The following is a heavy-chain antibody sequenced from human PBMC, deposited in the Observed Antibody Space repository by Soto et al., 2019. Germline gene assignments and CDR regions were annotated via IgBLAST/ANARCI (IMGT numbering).Heavy chain of an antibody. CDR1: GFPFSSYC. V-gene: IGHV3-33*01. CDR3: ARDSNEGFDP. D-gene: IGHD3-3*02. J-gene: IGHJ5*02. CDR2: IWYDGSNK. Sequence: PGGSLRLSCAASGFPFSSYCRHWVRQAPGKGLEWVAVIWYDGSNKYYADSVKGRFTISRDNSKNTLYLQMNSLRAEDTAVYYCARDSNEGFDPWGQGTLVTVSS.